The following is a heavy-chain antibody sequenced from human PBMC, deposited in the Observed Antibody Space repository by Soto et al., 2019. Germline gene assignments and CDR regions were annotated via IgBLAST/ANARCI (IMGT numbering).Heavy chain of an antibody. V-gene: IGHV3-15*07. Sequence: PGGSLRLSCAASGLSFSDVWMNWVRQAPGKGLEWVGRIKSKTGGAATDHAAPVKGRFTISRDDSENTLYLQMNSLKSEDTAVYYCATVAPYYDVLDLWGQGTLVTVSS. CDR1: GLSFSDVW. CDR3: ATVAPYYDVLDL. J-gene: IGHJ4*02. D-gene: IGHD3-9*01. CDR2: IKSKTGGAAT.